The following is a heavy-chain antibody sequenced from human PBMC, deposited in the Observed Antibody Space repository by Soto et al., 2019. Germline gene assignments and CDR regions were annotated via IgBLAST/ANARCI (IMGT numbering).Heavy chain of an antibody. CDR3: ARDSLVTETTSWLDP. CDR1: GYTFTNYG. V-gene: IGHV1-18*04. CDR2: ISAYNGDT. D-gene: IGHD3-9*01. Sequence: QVQLVQSGAEVKKPGASVKVSCKASGYTFTNYGISWVRQAPGQGLEWMGWISAYNGDTNYAQKVQGRVTMTTDTSTSTAYMELRSLRSDDTAMYYCARDSLVTETTSWLDPWGQGTLVTVSS. J-gene: IGHJ5*02.